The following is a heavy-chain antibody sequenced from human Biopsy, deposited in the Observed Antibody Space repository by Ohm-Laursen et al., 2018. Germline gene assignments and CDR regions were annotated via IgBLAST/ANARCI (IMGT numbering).Heavy chain of an antibody. Sequence: SLRLSCAASGFTFRDYPMNWVRQAPGKGLEWVSFISSGSSPIYYADSVKGRFTISGDDAKNSLYLQMNSLRAEDTAVYYCARGRTGGWGQGTLVTVSS. CDR1: GFTFRDYP. J-gene: IGHJ4*02. CDR2: ISSGSSPI. V-gene: IGHV3-48*01. D-gene: IGHD1/OR15-1a*01. CDR3: ARGRTGG.